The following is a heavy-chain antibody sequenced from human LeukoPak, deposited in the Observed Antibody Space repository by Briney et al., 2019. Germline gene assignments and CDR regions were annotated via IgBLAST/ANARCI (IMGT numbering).Heavy chain of an antibody. CDR1: GFTFTTYW. Sequence: QSGGSLRLSCATSGFTFTTYWMSWVRQAPGKGLEWVANIRQDGITKYYVDSVKGRFTVSRDNGIYSLFLQMSSLRAEDTAIYYCARGDGSPSGLYLDSWGRGSLVTVSS. CDR2: IRQDGITK. D-gene: IGHD6-6*01. V-gene: IGHV3-7*01. CDR3: ARGDGSPSGLYLDS. J-gene: IGHJ4*02.